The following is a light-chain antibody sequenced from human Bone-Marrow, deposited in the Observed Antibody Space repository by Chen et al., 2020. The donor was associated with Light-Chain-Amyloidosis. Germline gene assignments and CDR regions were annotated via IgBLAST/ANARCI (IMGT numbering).Light chain of an antibody. CDR1: SGSIATNY. CDR3: QSDQGSSQGV. CDR2: EDD. V-gene: IGLV6-57*01. J-gene: IGLJ3*02. Sequence: NSMLPQPHSVSQSPGQTVILSCTRSSGSIATNYVQWYQQRPGSSPTTVIYEDDQRPSGVPDLFSGSIDRASNSASLTISGLKTEDEADNYSQSDQGSSQGVFGGGTKLTGL.